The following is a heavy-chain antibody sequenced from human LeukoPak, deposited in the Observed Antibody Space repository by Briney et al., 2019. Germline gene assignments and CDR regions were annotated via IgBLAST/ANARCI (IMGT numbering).Heavy chain of an antibody. CDR3: ARGGSELPDDAFDI. Sequence: PGGSLSLSCAASGFTFSRYWMSWGREAAGQGVGWVANIRQDGSEKHYLDSVKGRITISRDNAKNSLYLQMNSLRAEDTAVYYCARGGSELPDDAFDIWGQGTMVTVSS. J-gene: IGHJ3*02. D-gene: IGHD6-25*01. CDR1: GFTFSRYW. CDR2: IRQDGSEK. V-gene: IGHV3-7*01.